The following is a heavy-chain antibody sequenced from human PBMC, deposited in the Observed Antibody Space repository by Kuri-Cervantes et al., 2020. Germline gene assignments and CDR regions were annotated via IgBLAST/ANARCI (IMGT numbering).Heavy chain of an antibody. CDR3: ARSGSYGHPEPYYYYGMDV. CDR2: IWYDGSNK. D-gene: IGHD1-26*01. V-gene: IGHV3-33*01. CDR1: GFTFSSYG. J-gene: IGHJ6*02. Sequence: GESLKISCAASGFTFSSYGMHWVRQAPGKGLEWVAVIWYDGSNKYYADSVKGRFTISRDNSKNTLYLQMNSLRAEDTAVYYCARSGSYGHPEPYYYYGMDVWGQGTTVTVSS.